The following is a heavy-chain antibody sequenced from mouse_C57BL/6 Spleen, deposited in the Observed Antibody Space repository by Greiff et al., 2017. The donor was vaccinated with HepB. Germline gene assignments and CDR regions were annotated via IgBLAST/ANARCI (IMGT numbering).Heavy chain of an antibody. D-gene: IGHD1-1*01. CDR1: GFTFSDYG. J-gene: IGHJ4*01. CDR3: AREGAVDYAMDY. CDR2: ISSGSSTI. V-gene: IGHV5-17*01. Sequence: EVKLMESGGGLVKPGGSLKLSCAASGFTFSDYGMHWVRQAPEKGLEWVAYISSGSSTIYYADTVKGRFTISRDNAKNTLFLQMTSLRSEDTAMYYCAREGAVDYAMDYWGQGTSVTVSS.